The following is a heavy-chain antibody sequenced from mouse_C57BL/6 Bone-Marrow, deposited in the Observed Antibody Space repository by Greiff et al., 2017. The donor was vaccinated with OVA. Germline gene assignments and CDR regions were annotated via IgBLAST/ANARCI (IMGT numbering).Heavy chain of an antibody. J-gene: IGHJ4*01. CDR3: TRLLDAMDY. D-gene: IGHD2-1*01. CDR2: ISSGGDYI. V-gene: IGHV5-9-1*02. CDR1: GFTFSSYA. Sequence: EVKVEESGAGLVKPGGSLKLSCAASGFTFSSYAMSWVRQTPEKRLEWVAYISSGGDYIYYADTVKGRFTISRDNARNTLYQQMSSLKSEDTAMYYCTRLLDAMDYWGQGTSVTVSS.